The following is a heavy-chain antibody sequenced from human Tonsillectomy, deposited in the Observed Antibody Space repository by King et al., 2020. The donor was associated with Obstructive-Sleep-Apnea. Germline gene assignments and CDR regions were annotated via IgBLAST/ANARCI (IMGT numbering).Heavy chain of an antibody. CDR2: IYFSGST. D-gene: IGHD6-6*01. V-gene: IGHV4-39*07. CDR1: GGSISSSSYY. Sequence: QLQESGPGLVKPSETLSLTCTVSGGSISSSSYYWGWIRQPPGKGLEWIGSIYFSGSTYYNPSLKSRVTVSVEPSKNQFSLKLSSVTAADTALYYWAKVGSSSSYLFDYWGQGTLVTVSS. CDR3: AKVGSSSSYLFDY. J-gene: IGHJ4*02.